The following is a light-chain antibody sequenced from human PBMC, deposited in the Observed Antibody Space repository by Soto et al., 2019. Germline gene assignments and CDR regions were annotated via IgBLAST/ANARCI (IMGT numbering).Light chain of an antibody. Sequence: YRGTLSLSPGARGTLCCRASQSVSSYLAWYQQKPGQAPRLLIYDASNRATGIPARFSGSGSGTDFTLTISSLEPEDLAVYYCQQRSNWPRTFAGGTKVDIK. CDR2: DAS. J-gene: IGKJ4*01. CDR3: QQRSNWPRT. CDR1: QSVSSY. V-gene: IGKV3-11*01.